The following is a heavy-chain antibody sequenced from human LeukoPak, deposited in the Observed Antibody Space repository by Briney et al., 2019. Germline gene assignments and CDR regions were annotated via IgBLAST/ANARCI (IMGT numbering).Heavy chain of an antibody. CDR3: ARHRLRYFDWLSSHYYYGMDV. J-gene: IGHJ6*01. D-gene: IGHD3-9*01. CDR1: GYSFTSYW. Sequence: PGESLKISCKGSGYSFTSYWISWVRQMPGKGLEWMGRIDPCESYTNYSPSFQGHVTISADKSISTAYLQWSSLKASDTAMYYCARHRLRYFDWLSSHYYYGMDVWGQGTTVTV. CDR2: IDPCESYT. V-gene: IGHV5-10-1*01.